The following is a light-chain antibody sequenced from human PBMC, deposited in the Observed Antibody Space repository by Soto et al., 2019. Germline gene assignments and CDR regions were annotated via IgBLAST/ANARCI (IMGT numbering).Light chain of an antibody. Sequence: QSALTQPPSMSGTPGQRVTISCSGSRSNIGGNAVTWYQQVPGTAPRLLIYANDQRPSGVSDRFSGSESATSASLAISGLQSEDEADYYCAVWDDNLKGLFGGGTQLTVL. CDR1: RSNIGGNA. CDR3: AVWDDNLKGL. V-gene: IGLV1-44*01. J-gene: IGLJ2*01. CDR2: AND.